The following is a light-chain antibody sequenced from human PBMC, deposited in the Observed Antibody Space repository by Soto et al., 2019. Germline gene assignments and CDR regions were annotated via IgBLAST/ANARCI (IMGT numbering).Light chain of an antibody. CDR3: QQLNIYRLT. CDR2: AAS. Sequence: DIQLTQSPSFLSASVGDRVTITCRASQGISSYLAWYQQKPGKAPKLLIFAASALQSEFPSRFSGSGSGTEFTLTINSLQPEDFATYYCQQLNIYRLTFGGGTKVEIK. J-gene: IGKJ4*01. CDR1: QGISSY. V-gene: IGKV1-9*01.